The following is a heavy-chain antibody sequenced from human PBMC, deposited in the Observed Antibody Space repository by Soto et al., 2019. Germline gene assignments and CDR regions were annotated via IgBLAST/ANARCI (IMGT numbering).Heavy chain of an antibody. CDR1: GGSVRSDIYY. D-gene: IGHD4-17*01. V-gene: IGHV4-61*01. Sequence: QVQLQESGPGLVKPSETLSLTCTVSGGSVRSDIYYWNWIRQPPGKGLEWIGYIYDRGITNYNPSLRSRVTISLDTSKNQISLKPNSVTAADTAVYYCARDDFGDEGYFDYWGQGTLVTVSS. J-gene: IGHJ4*02. CDR2: IYDRGIT. CDR3: ARDDFGDEGYFDY.